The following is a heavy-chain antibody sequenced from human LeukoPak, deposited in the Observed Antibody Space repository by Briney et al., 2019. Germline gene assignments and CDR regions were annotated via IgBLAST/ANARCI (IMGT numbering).Heavy chain of an antibody. CDR2: INHSGST. Sequence: SETLSLTCAVYGGSFSGYYWSWVRQPPGKGLEWIGEINHSGSTNYNPSLKSRVTISVDTSKNQCSLKLSSVTAADTAVYYCARGPADSSGYYYEYWGQGTLVTVSS. J-gene: IGHJ4*02. V-gene: IGHV4-34*01. CDR3: ARGPADSSGYYYEY. D-gene: IGHD3-22*01. CDR1: GGSFSGYY.